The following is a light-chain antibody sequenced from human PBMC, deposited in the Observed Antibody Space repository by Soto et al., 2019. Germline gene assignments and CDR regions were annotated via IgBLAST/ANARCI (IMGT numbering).Light chain of an antibody. J-gene: IGKJ1*01. CDR3: QQYGSSPWT. V-gene: IGKV3-20*01. Sequence: EIVLTQSPGTLSLSPGERATLSCRASQSVSSNYLAWYQQKPGQAPRLLIYGASSRATGIPDRFSGSGSGTDFTFGISRLEPEDLAVYYCQQYGSSPWTFGLGTTVEI. CDR2: GAS. CDR1: QSVSSNY.